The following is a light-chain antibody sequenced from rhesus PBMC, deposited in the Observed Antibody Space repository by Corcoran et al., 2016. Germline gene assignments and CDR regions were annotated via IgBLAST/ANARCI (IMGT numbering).Light chain of an antibody. CDR2: YAS. Sequence: DIQMTQSPSSLSASVGDTVTITCRASQGISSYLAWYQQKPGKAPKPLIYYASNLESGVPSRFSGSGSGTEFTRTISSLQPEDFATYYCQQYNSAFTFGPGTKLDIK. CDR1: QGISSY. J-gene: IGKJ3*01. CDR3: QQYNSAFT. V-gene: IGKV1-37*01.